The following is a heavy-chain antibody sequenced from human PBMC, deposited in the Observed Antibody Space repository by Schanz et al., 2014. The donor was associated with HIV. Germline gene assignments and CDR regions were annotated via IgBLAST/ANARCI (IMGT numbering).Heavy chain of an antibody. CDR2: IYSGGST. CDR3: ARQDRIFDRLGAFDV. J-gene: IGHJ3*01. Sequence: EVQLVESGGGLIQPGGSLRLSCVVSGFSVSTNYMSWVRQPPGKGLECVSVIYSGGSTYNADSVRGRFTISRDKSKNTLYLQMNSLRAEDTAVYYCARQDRIFDRLGAFDVWGQGTMVTVSS. D-gene: IGHD3-3*02. CDR1: GFSVSTNY. V-gene: IGHV3-53*01.